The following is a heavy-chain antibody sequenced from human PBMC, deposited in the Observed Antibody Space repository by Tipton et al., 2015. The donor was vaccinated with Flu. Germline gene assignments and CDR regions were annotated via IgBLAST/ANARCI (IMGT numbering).Heavy chain of an antibody. CDR2: ISYDGSNK. J-gene: IGHJ3*02. CDR1: GFTFSSYA. Sequence: SLRLSCAASGFTFSSYAMSWVRQAPGKGLEWVAVISYDGSNKYYADSVKGRFTISRDNSKNTLYLQMNSLRAEDTAVYYCAKLRFLEGLRAFDIWGQGTMVTVSS. V-gene: IGHV3-30*18. CDR3: AKLRFLEGLRAFDI. D-gene: IGHD3-3*01.